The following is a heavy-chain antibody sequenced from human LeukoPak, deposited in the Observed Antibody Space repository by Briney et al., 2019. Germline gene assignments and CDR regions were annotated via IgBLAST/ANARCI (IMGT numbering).Heavy chain of an antibody. CDR1: DYSVTSDHY. CDR3: AREGRTSGTSWYDP. J-gene: IGHJ5*02. V-gene: IGHV4-38-2*01. D-gene: IGHD3-10*01. CDR2: IYHSGGT. Sequence: SETLSLTCAVSDYSVTSDHYWGWIRLAPGKGLEWIGSIYHSGGTYYNPSLKSRVTISVDTSEDQFSLRLTSVTAADTGIYYCAREGRTSGTSWYDPWGQGTRVTVSS.